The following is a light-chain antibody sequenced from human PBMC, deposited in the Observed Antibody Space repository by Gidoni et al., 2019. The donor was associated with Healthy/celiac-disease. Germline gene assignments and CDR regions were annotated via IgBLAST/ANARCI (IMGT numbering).Light chain of an antibody. J-gene: IGKJ4*01. Sequence: DIKMPQSPSSLSASVGDRVTITCRASQSISSYLNWYQQKPGKAPKLLIYAASSLQSGVPSRFSGSGSGTDFTLTISSLQPEDFATYYCQQSYSTLLTFGGGTKVEIK. CDR3: QQSYSTLLT. CDR1: QSISSY. V-gene: IGKV1-39*01. CDR2: AAS.